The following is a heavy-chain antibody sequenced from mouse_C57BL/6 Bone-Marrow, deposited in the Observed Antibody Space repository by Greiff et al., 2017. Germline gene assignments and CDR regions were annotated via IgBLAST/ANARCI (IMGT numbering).Heavy chain of an antibody. CDR2: IDPSDSYT. Sequence: QVQLQQPGAELVKPGASVKLSCKASGYTFTSYWMQWVKQRPGQGLEWIGEIDPSDSYTNYNQKFKGKATLTVDTSSSTAYMQLSSLTSEDSAVYYCARPGRFDYWGQGTTLTVSS. V-gene: IGHV1-50*01. D-gene: IGHD3-3*01. CDR1: GYTFTSYW. J-gene: IGHJ2*01. CDR3: ARPGRFDY.